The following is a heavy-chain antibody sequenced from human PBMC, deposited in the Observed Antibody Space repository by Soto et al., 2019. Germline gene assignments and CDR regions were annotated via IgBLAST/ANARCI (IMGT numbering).Heavy chain of an antibody. Sequence: PGGSLRLSCASSGFTFSSYAMSWVRQAPGKGLEWVSAISGSGGSTYYADSVKGRFTISRDNSKNTLYLQMNSLRAEDTAVYYCAKEAPGVLGYCSSTSCPIDYWGQGTLVTVSS. V-gene: IGHV3-23*01. CDR1: GFTFSSYA. CDR3: AKEAPGVLGYCSSTSCPIDY. D-gene: IGHD2-2*01. J-gene: IGHJ4*02. CDR2: ISGSGGST.